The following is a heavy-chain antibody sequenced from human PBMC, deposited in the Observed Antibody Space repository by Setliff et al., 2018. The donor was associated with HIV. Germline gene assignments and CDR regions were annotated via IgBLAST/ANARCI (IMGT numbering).Heavy chain of an antibody. CDR2: VKQDGTET. CDR1: GFTFSYYW. Sequence: PGGSLRLSCAASGFTFSYYWMHWVRQAPGKGLESVANVKQDGTETLYVDSVKGRFTISRDNANNLVYLQMNSLRVEDTAVYFCARWGSGSYERVFDYWGQGMLVTVSS. J-gene: IGHJ4*02. V-gene: IGHV3-7*01. CDR3: ARWGSGSYERVFDY. D-gene: IGHD1-26*01.